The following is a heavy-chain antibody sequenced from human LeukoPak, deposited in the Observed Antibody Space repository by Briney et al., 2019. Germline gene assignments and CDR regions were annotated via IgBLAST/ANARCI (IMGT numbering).Heavy chain of an antibody. V-gene: IGHV1-2*02. Sequence: VASVKVSCKASGYTFTGDYMHWVRQAPGQGLEWMGWINPSNGGTNYAQKFQGRVTLTRDTSISTAYMELSSLTSDDTAVYFCARALEYSSGAGLIFDYWGQGTLVIVSS. CDR1: GYTFTGDY. CDR2: INPSNGGT. CDR3: ARALEYSSGAGLIFDY. J-gene: IGHJ4*02. D-gene: IGHD6-19*01.